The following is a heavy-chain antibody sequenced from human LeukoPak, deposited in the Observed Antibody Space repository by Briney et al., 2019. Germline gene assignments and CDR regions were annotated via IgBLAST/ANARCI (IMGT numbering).Heavy chain of an antibody. CDR2: IIPIFGTA. CDR3: ARTSVEMATIYYFDY. D-gene: IGHD5-24*01. V-gene: IGHV1-69*13. J-gene: IGHJ4*02. CDR1: GGTFSSYA. Sequence: SVKVSCKASGGTFSSYAISWVRQTPGQGLEWMGGIIPIFGTANYAQKFQGRVTITADESTSTAYMELSSLRSEDTAVYYCARTSVEMATIYYFDYWGQGTLVTVSS.